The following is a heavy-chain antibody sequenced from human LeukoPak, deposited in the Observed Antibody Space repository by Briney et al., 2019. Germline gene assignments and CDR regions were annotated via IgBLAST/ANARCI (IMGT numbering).Heavy chain of an antibody. CDR1: GGTFSSYA. CDR3: TRETSSRYFDY. Sequence: SVKVSCKASGGTFSSYATSWVRQAPGQGLEWMGGIIPIFGTANYAQKFQGRVTITADESTSTAYMELSSLRSEDTAVYYCTRETSSRYFDYWGQGTLVTVSS. V-gene: IGHV1-69*13. J-gene: IGHJ4*02. CDR2: IIPIFGTA.